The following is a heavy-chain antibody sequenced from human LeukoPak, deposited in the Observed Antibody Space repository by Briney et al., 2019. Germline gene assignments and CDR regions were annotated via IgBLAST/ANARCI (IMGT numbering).Heavy chain of an antibody. Sequence: GASVKVSCKASGGTFSSYAISWVRQAPGQGLEWMGGIIPIFGTANYAQKFQGRVTITTDESTSTAYMELSSLRSEDTAVYYCVSGRERRHLNAFDIWGQGTMVTVSS. CDR3: VSGRERRHLNAFDI. D-gene: IGHD1-1*01. J-gene: IGHJ3*02. CDR2: IIPIFGTA. V-gene: IGHV1-69*05. CDR1: GGTFSSYA.